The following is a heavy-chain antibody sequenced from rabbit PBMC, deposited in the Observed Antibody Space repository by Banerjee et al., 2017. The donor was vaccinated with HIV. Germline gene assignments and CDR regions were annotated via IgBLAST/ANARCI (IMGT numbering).Heavy chain of an antibody. J-gene: IGHJ3*01. CDR3: ARGSSDYIFGM. CDR2: IYTGSSGST. Sequence: QSLEESGGDLVKPGASLTLTCTASGFSFSSSYWICWVRQAPGKGLEWIACIYTGSSGSTAYASWAKGRFTISKTSSTTVTLQMTSLTAADTATYFCARGSSDYIFGMWGQGTLVTVS. CDR1: GFSFSSSYW. V-gene: IGHV1S40*01. D-gene: IGHD8-1*01.